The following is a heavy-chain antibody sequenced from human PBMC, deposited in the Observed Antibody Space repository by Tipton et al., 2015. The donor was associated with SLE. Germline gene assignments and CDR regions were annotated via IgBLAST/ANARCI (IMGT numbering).Heavy chain of an antibody. CDR1: GFTFSNYW. CDR3: ATRQGSGWYQSFDH. CDR2: IKEDGGEK. V-gene: IGHV3-7*01. J-gene: IGHJ4*02. D-gene: IGHD6-19*01. Sequence: GSLRLSCAASGFTFSNYWMTWVRQAPGKGLEWVANIKEDGGEKSYVDSVKGRFTISRDNAKNSLYLQMDNLRPEDTAVYYCATRQGSGWYQSFDHWGQGSLVTVSS.